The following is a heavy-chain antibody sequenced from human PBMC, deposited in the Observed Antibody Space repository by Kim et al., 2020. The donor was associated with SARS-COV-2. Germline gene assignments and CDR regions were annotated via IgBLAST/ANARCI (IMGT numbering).Heavy chain of an antibody. Sequence: SVKVSCKASGGTFSSYAISWVRQAPGQGLEWMGGIIPIFGTANYAQKFQGRFTITADESTSTAYMELSSLRSEDTAVYYCARAVATVTTYGYFDYWGQGTLVTVSS. CDR1: GGTFSSYA. V-gene: IGHV1-69*13. CDR2: IIPIFGTA. CDR3: ARAVATVTTYGYFDY. J-gene: IGHJ4*02. D-gene: IGHD4-4*01.